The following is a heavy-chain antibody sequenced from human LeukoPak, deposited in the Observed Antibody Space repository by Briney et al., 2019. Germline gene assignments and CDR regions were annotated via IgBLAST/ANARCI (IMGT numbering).Heavy chain of an antibody. D-gene: IGHD3-3*01. CDR2: IYYSGST. CDR3: AREEDYDFWSTGFDP. V-gene: IGHV4-59*01. Sequence: PSGTLSLTCTVSGGSISSYYWSWIRQPPGKGLEWIGYIYYSGSTNYNPSLKSRVTISVDTSKNQFSLKLSSVTAADTAVYYCAREEDYDFWSTGFDPWGQGTLVTVSS. J-gene: IGHJ5*02. CDR1: GGSISSYY.